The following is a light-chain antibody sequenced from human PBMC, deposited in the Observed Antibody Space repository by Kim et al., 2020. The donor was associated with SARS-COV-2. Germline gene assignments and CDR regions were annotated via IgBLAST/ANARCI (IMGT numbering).Light chain of an antibody. CDR3: QAWDSSTAV. Sequence: YELTQPPSVSVSPGQTASISCSGDKLGNRFACWYQQKPGQSPVLVIYQDNKRPSGIPERFSGSNSGNTATLTISGTQAMDEADYYCQAWDSSTAVFGGGTQLTVL. CDR2: QDN. V-gene: IGLV3-1*01. CDR1: KLGNRF. J-gene: IGLJ2*01.